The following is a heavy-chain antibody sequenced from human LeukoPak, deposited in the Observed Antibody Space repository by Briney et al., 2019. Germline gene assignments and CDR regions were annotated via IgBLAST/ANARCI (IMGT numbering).Heavy chain of an antibody. J-gene: IGHJ4*02. V-gene: IGHV4-61*01. CDR1: GDSINSGNYF. CDR3: ARGRSGWLLPFDH. D-gene: IGHD6-19*01. CDR2: VHSSGRT. Sequence: SETLSLTCSVSGDSINSGNYFWNWIRQSPEKGLEWLGYVHSSGRTHYNPSLKSRVTISVDTSKNQFSLKLSSVTAADTAVYYCARGRSGWLLPFDHWGQGTLVTVSS.